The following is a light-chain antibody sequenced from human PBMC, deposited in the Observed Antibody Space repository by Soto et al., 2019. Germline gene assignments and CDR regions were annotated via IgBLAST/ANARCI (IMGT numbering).Light chain of an antibody. CDR3: LQRCSAPYT. CDR2: TAY. CDR1: QSIRSY. V-gene: IGKV1-39*01. J-gene: IGKJ2*01. Sequence: DIQMTQSPSSLSASVGDRVTITCRASQSIRSYLNWYQQKPGKAPKVLIYTAYTLQSGVPSRCSGSGSGTDFTLTISSLQPEDFANYSCLQRCSAPYTVGQGTNLVLK.